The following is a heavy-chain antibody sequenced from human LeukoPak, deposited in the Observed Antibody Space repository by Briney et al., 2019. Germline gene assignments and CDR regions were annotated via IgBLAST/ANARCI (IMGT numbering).Heavy chain of an antibody. J-gene: IGHJ4*02. D-gene: IGHD1-14*01. Sequence: ASVKVSCKASGYTFTSYHINWVRQATGQGLEWVGWMNPNNSDIGYAQKFQGRVTMTRNTSIGTAYMELSSLRSEDTAIYYCVRVPPGTTIYAYWGQGTLVNVSS. CDR2: MNPNNSDI. CDR3: VRVPPGTTIYAY. CDR1: GYTFTSYH. V-gene: IGHV1-8*01.